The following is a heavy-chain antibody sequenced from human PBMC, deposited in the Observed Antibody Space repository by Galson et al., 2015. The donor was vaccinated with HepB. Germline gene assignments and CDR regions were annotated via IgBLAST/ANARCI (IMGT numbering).Heavy chain of an antibody. D-gene: IGHD3-10*01. Sequence: SLRLSCAASGFTFSRNGMHWVRQAPGKGLEWVAVISYDGDNKNYVDSVKGRFTISRDNSKNTLYLQMNSLRAEDTAVYYCARDLITMIWGVVDYWGQGTLVTVSS. CDR2: ISYDGDNK. CDR3: ARDLITMIWGVVDY. CDR1: GFTFSRNG. V-gene: IGHV3-30*03. J-gene: IGHJ4*02.